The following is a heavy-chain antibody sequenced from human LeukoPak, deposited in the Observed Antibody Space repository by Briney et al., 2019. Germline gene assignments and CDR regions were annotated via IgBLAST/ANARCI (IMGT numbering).Heavy chain of an antibody. CDR1: GYSISSDYY. V-gene: IGHV4-38-2*01. J-gene: IGHJ5*02. CDR2: IYYSGNT. D-gene: IGHD6-13*01. Sequence: SETLSLTCAVSGYSISSDYYWGWIRQPPGKGLEWIGFIYYSGNTNYNPSLKSRATILLDTSKNQFSLKLSSVTAADTAVYYCATQPAGPASWFDPWGQGTLVTVSP. CDR3: ATQPAGPASWFDP.